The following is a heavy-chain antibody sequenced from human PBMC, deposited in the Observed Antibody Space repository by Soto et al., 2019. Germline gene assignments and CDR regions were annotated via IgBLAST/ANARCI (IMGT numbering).Heavy chain of an antibody. CDR2: INPNSGGT. CDR3: ARAGPQDIVATINAFDI. D-gene: IGHD5-12*01. V-gene: IGHV1-2*04. CDR1: GYTFTGYY. Sequence: ASVKVSCKASGYTFTGYYMHWVQQAPGQGLEWMGWINPNSGGTNYAQKFQGWVTMTRDTSISTAYMELSRLRSDDTAVYYCARAGPQDIVATINAFDIWGQGTMVTVSS. J-gene: IGHJ3*02.